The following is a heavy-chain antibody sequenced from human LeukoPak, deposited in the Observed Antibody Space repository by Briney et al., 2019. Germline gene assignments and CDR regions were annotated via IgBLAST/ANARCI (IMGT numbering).Heavy chain of an antibody. CDR1: GFTVSAYA. CDR3: AARKVRGVWFYLDY. V-gene: IGHV3-23*01. CDR2: IYDDNT. J-gene: IGHJ4*02. Sequence: GGSLRLSCAASGFTVSAYAMAWVRQALGKGLEWVSTIYDDNTYYADSVKGRFAISTDNSKNTLYLQMNSLRVEDTAVYFCAARKVRGVWFYLDYWGQGTLVTVSS. D-gene: IGHD3-10*01.